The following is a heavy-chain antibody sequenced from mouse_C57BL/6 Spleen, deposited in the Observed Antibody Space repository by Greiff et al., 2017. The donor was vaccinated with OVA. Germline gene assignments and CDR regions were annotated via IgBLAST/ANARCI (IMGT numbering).Heavy chain of an antibody. V-gene: IGHV1-64*01. CDR2: IHPNSGST. J-gene: IGHJ2*01. CDR3: AMVSDYYGSDYFDY. CDR1: GYTFTSYW. Sequence: QVQLQQPGAELVKPGASVKLSCKASGYTFTSYWMHWVKQRPGQGLEWIGMIHPNSGSTNYDEKFKSKATLTVDKSSSTAYMQLSSLTSEDSAVYYCAMVSDYYGSDYFDYWGQGTPLTVSS. D-gene: IGHD1-1*01.